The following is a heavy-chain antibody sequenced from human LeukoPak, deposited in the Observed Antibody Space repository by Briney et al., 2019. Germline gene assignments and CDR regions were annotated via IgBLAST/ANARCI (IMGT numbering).Heavy chain of an antibody. CDR2: INPRGGST. CDR1: GYTFTSYS. J-gene: IGHJ4*02. D-gene: IGHD3-9*01. V-gene: IGHV1-46*01. CDR3: ARALVMDDWLIY. Sequence: ASVKVSCKASGYTFTSYSIHWVRQAPGQGLQWMGIINPRGGSTSYAQKFQGRVTMTRDTSTSTVYMDLSSLRSEDTAMYYCARALVMDDWLIYWGQGTLVTVSS.